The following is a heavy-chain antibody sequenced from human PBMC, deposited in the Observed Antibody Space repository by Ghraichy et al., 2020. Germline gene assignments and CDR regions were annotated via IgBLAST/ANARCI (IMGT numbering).Heavy chain of an antibody. CDR1: GGSISSSNW. J-gene: IGHJ4*02. CDR2: IYHSGST. V-gene: IGHV4-4*02. Sequence: SETLSLTCAVSGGSISSSNWWSWVRQPPGKGLEWIGEIYHSGSTNYNPSLKSRVTISVDKSKNQFSLKLSSVTAADTAVYYCARASAGYYLTVDYWGQGTLVTVSS. D-gene: IGHD3-22*01. CDR3: ARASAGYYLTVDY.